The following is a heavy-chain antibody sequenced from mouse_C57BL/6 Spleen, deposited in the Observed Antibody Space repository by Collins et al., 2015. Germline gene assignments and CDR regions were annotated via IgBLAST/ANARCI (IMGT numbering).Heavy chain of an antibody. V-gene: IGHV1-64*01. J-gene: IGHJ1*03. D-gene: IGHD4-1*01. CDR1: GYSFTSYW. CDR3: ARSWDWYFDV. CDR2: IHPNSGFA. Sequence: QAQLQQPGAELVKPGASVKLSCKASGYSFTSYWIHWMKQRPGQGLEWIGMIHPNSGFANSNEKFKSKATLTGDKSSSTVYMQLSSLTSEDSAVYYCARSWDWYFDVWGTGTTVTVSS.